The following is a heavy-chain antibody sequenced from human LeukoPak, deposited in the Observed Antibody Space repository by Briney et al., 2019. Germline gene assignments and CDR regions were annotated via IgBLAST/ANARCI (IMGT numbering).Heavy chain of an antibody. CDR3: ARKEASAADY. D-gene: IGHD6-13*01. CDR2: IYYNGGT. V-gene: IGHV4-39*01. J-gene: IGHJ4*02. Sequence: SETLSLTCTVSGGSIISSSHYWAWIRQPPGKGLEWIGSIYYNGGTFYSPSLKSRASISVDTSKNQFSLKLSSVTAADTSVYFCARKEASAADYWGQGTLVTVSS. CDR1: GGSIISSSHY.